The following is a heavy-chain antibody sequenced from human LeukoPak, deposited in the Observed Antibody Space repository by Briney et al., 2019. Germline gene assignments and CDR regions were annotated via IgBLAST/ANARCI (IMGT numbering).Heavy chain of an antibody. CDR3: AKDRRSIAAAGLFDY. J-gene: IGHJ4*02. CDR2: ISGSGGST. V-gene: IGHV3-23*01. Sequence: AGGSLRLSCAASGFTFSSYSMSWVRQAPGKGLEWVSAISGSGGSTYYADSVKGRFTISRDNSKNTLYLQMNSLRAEDTAVYYCAKDRRSIAAAGLFDYWGQGILVTVSS. CDR1: GFTFSSYS. D-gene: IGHD6-13*01.